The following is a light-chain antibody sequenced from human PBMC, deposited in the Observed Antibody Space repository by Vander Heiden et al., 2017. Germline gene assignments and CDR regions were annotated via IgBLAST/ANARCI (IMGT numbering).Light chain of an antibody. CDR3: QHLNGYPLS. V-gene: IGKV1-9*01. Sequence: DIQLTQSPSFLSASVGDRATITCRASQGISSSLAWYQQKPEKAPRLLIYAASTLQSGVPSRFSGSGSGTEFTLTISSLQPEDFATYYCQHLNGYPLSFGGGTKVEIK. CDR2: AAS. CDR1: QGISSS. J-gene: IGKJ4*01.